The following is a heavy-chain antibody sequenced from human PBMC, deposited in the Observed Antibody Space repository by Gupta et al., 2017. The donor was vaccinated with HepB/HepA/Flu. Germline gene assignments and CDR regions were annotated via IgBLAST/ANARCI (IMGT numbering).Heavy chain of an antibody. CDR3: ARSVIRGIMPYYYMVV. J-gene: IGHJ6*03. D-gene: IGHD3-10*01. CDR1: GGTLSTAG. V-gene: IGHV1-69*06. Sequence: QVQLVQSGAEVKKPGSSVRVSCRAAGGTLSTAGFTWVRQAPGQGLQWMGGITPIFGTTNYAQNFQGRVTITADKFTSTVYLEVSSLRSEDTAVYYCARSVIRGIMPYYYMVVWGNGTTVTVSS. CDR2: ITPIFGTT.